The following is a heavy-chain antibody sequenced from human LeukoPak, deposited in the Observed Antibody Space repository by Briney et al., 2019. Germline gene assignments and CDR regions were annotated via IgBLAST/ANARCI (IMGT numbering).Heavy chain of an antibody. CDR1: GDSFSGYY. J-gene: IGHJ6*03. V-gene: IGHV4-34*01. Sequence: SETLSLTCAVYGDSFSGYYWSWIRQPPGKGLEWIGAINQSGSTNYNPSLRTRVTISVDTSKNQCSLKLSSVTAADTAVYYCARPAGRHYYYGSGSYSQVTSYYYYMDVWGKGTTVTISS. D-gene: IGHD3-10*01. CDR3: ARPAGRHYYYGSGSYSQVTSYYYYMDV. CDR2: INQSGST.